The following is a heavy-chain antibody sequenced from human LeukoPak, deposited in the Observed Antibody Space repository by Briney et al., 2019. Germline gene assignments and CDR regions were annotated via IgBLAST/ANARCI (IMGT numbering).Heavy chain of an antibody. V-gene: IGHV3-48*03. Sequence: GGSLRLSCAASGFTFSSYEMNWVRQAPGKGLEWVSYISSSGSTIYYADSVKGRFTISRDNAKNSLYLQMNSLRAEDTAVYYCARDSGPGYSSTWYDYWGQGTLVTVSS. CDR3: ARDSGPGYSSTWYDY. CDR1: GFTFSSYE. D-gene: IGHD6-13*01. CDR2: ISSSGSTI. J-gene: IGHJ4*02.